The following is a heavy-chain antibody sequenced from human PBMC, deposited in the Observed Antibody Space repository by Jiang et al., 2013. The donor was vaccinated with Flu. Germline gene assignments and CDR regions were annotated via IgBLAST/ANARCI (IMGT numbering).Heavy chain of an antibody. CDR3: VNRGDIVATITDY. J-gene: IGHJ4*02. V-gene: IGHV1-3*01. CDR2: INAGNGNX. Sequence: SGYTFTSYAMHWVRQAPGQRLEWMGWINAGNGNXKYSQKFQGRVTITADKSTSTAYMELSSLTSEDTAVYYCVNRGDIVATITDYWGQGTPGHRLL. D-gene: IGHD5-12*01. CDR1: GYTFTSYA.